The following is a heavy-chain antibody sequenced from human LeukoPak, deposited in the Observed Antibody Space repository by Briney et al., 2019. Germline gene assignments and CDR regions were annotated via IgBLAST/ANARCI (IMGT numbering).Heavy chain of an antibody. D-gene: IGHD2-2*02. V-gene: IGHV3-30*02. J-gene: IGHJ4*02. CDR2: IQYDGSYK. Sequence: PGGSLRLSCAASGFTFTNAWMNWVRQAPGKGLEWVAFIQYDGSYKFYADSVQGRFSISRDNSKSTLFLQMNSLRPDDTALYYCAKTSDQLLYSKFDFWGQGTLVTVSS. CDR1: GFTFTNAW. CDR3: AKTSDQLLYSKFDF.